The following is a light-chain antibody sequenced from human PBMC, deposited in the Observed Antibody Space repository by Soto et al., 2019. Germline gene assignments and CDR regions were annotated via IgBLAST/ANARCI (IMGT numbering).Light chain of an antibody. V-gene: IGKV1-5*03. CDR3: QHYNSYSDA. Sequence: DIQMTQAPSTMSGSVGDRVTITCRARQTISSWLAWYQQKPGKAPKLLIYQASTLKSGVPSRFSGSGSGTEFTLAISSLQPDDCSTYYFQHYNSYSDAFGQGTKV. J-gene: IGKJ1*01. CDR2: QAS. CDR1: QTISSW.